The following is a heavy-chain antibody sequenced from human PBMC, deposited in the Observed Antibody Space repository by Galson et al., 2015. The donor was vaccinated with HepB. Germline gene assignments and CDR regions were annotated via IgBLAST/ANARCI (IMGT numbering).Heavy chain of an antibody. J-gene: IGHJ6*02. D-gene: IGHD2-21*02. CDR3: ARDPRGVVTAYYYGMDV. Sequence: SVKVSCKASGGTFSSYAISWVRQAPGQGLEWMGGIIPIFGTANYAQKFQGRVTITADESTSTAYMELSSLRSEDTAVYYCARDPRGVVTAYYYGMDVWGQGTTVTVSS. V-gene: IGHV1-69*13. CDR1: GGTFSSYA. CDR2: IIPIFGTA.